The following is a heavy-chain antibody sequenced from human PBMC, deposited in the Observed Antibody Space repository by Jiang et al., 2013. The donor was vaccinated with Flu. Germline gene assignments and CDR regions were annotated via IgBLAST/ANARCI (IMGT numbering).Heavy chain of an antibody. J-gene: IGHJ5*02. V-gene: IGHV1-18*01. CDR3: GRDSIAVRPGWFDP. Sequence: SGAEVKKPGASVKVSCKASGYSFSSYGISWVRQAPGQGLEWMGWISAYNGNTNYAQKVQGRVTMTTDTSTSTAYMELRSLRSDDTAVYYCGRDSIAVRPGWFDPWGQGTLVSVSS. D-gene: IGHD6-6*01. CDR1: GYSFSSYG. CDR2: ISAYNGNT.